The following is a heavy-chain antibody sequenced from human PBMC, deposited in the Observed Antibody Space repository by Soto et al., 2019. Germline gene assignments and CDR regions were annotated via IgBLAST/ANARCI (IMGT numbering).Heavy chain of an antibody. CDR3: ARDRNNWSYLDY. Sequence: SETLSLTCTVSGGSISSGDYYWSWIRQPPGKGLEWIGYIYYSGSTYYNPSLKSRVTISVDTSKNQFSLKLSSVTAADTAVYYCARDRNNWSYLDYWGPGTLVTVS. V-gene: IGHV4-30-4*02. CDR2: IYYSGST. CDR1: GGSISSGDYY. J-gene: IGHJ4*02. D-gene: IGHD1-20*01.